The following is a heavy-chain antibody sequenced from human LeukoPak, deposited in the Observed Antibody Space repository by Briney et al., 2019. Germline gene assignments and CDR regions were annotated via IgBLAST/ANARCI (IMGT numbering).Heavy chain of an antibody. CDR2: ISGSESST. Sequence: GGSLRLSCAASGFTFSSYAMHWVRQAPGKGLEWVSAISGSESSTYYADSVRGRFTISRDNSKNTLYLQMNSLRSEDTAVYYCAKVPTSFYTASWGFDNWGQGTLVTVSS. D-gene: IGHD5-18*01. V-gene: IGHV3-23*01. J-gene: IGHJ4*02. CDR1: GFTFSSYA. CDR3: AKVPTSFYTASWGFDN.